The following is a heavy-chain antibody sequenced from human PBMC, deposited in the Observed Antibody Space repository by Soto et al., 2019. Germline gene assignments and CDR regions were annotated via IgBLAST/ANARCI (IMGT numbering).Heavy chain of an antibody. CDR2: IYYSGST. Sequence: SETLSLTCTVSGGSISSYYWSWIRQPPGKGLEWIGYIYYSGSTNYNPSLKSRVTISVDTSKNQFSLKLSSVTAADTAVYYCARHSRASYDYFWGSYRYHFEHWGQGTRVTV. CDR1: GGSISSYY. J-gene: IGHJ4*02. V-gene: IGHV4-59*08. D-gene: IGHD3-16*02. CDR3: ARHSRASYDYFWGSYRYHFEH.